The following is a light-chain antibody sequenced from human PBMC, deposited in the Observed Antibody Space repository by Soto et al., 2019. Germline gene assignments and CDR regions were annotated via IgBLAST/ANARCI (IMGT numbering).Light chain of an antibody. CDR3: QQYYHLPHT. J-gene: IGKJ2*01. Sequence: DIVMTQSPESLAVSLGERATINCKSSQNILNSDSKNYLGWYQKKPGQSPKLLIYWASTRESGVPDRFSGSGSGTDVTLTISSVQAEDVAVYYCQQYYHLPHTFGQGTKLEIK. CDR1: QNILNSDSKNY. V-gene: IGKV4-1*01. CDR2: WAS.